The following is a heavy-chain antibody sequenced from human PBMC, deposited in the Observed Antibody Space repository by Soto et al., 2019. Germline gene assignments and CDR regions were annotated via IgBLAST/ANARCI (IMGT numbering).Heavy chain of an antibody. Sequence: PSETLSLTCSVSGGSISSGTSYWSWIRQRPGEGLEWIGYIYHSGSTYYTPSLRSRVIILVDKSKNQFSLKLSSVTAADTAVYYCAGAPRYCSGGSCYSPNHYFDYWGQGTLVTVSS. CDR2: IYHSGST. CDR3: AGAPRYCSGGSCYSPNHYFDY. D-gene: IGHD2-15*01. J-gene: IGHJ4*02. CDR1: GGSISSGTSY. V-gene: IGHV4-39*07.